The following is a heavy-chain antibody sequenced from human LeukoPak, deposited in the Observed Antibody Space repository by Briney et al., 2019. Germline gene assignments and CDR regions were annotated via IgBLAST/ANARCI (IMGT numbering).Heavy chain of an antibody. D-gene: IGHD3-16*01. J-gene: IGHJ4*02. V-gene: IGHV3-7*03. CDR2: IKQDGSEK. Sequence: GGSLRLSCAASGFTFSSYSMNWVRQAPGKGLEWVANIKQDGSEKNYVDSVKGRFTISRDNAKSSLYLQMNSLRAEDTAIYYCAGRGRSFDYWGQGTLVTVSS. CDR1: GFTFSSYS. CDR3: AGRGRSFDY.